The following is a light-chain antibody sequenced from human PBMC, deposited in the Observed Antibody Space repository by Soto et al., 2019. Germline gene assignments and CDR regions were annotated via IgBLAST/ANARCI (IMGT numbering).Light chain of an antibody. CDR2: AAS. V-gene: IGKV1-27*01. CDR1: QGISKY. CDR3: QKYNGAPWT. Sequence: DIQMTQSPSSLSASVGDRVIITCRASQGISKYLAWHQQKPGKVPKLLIYAASTLQSGVPSRFSGSGSGTDFTLTISSLQPEDVATYYCQKYNGAPWTFGQGTKVEIE. J-gene: IGKJ1*01.